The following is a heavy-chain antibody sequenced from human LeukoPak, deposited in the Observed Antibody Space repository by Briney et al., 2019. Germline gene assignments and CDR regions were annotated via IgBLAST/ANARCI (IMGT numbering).Heavy chain of an antibody. CDR2: INPSGGST. Sequence: ASVKVSCKASGYTFTSYYMHWVRQAPGQGLEWMGIINPSGGSTSYAQKFQGRVTMTRNTSISTAYMELSSLRSEDTAVYYCARGTPPGGLDSSGYFSYYYYYMDVWGKGTTVTISS. V-gene: IGHV1-46*01. CDR1: GYTFTSYY. D-gene: IGHD3-22*01. J-gene: IGHJ6*03. CDR3: ARGTPPGGLDSSGYFSYYYYYMDV.